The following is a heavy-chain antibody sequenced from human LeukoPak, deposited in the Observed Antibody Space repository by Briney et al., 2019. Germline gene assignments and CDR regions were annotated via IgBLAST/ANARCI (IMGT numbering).Heavy chain of an antibody. CDR2: IYPTGST. D-gene: IGHD5-24*01. J-gene: IGHJ6*04. V-gene: IGHV4-38-2*02. CDR1: GYSISSGYY. CDR3: AREMAMDV. Sequence: NSSETLSLTCTVSGYSISSGYYWGWIRQPPGKGLEWIGNIYPTGSTYYNPSLKSRVTISVDTSKNQFSLKLSSVTAADTAVYYCAREMAMDVWGKGTTVTVSS.